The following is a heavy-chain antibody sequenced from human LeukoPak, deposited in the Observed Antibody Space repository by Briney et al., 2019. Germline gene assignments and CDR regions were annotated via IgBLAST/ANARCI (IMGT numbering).Heavy chain of an antibody. V-gene: IGHV3-23*01. CDR3: AKDYYVPGTLGRFDP. CDR2: ISATGGST. J-gene: IGHJ5*02. Sequence: PGGSLRLSCAASGVTFSNYAMGWGRQAPGKGLGWGWCISATGGSTYYADSVKGRFTISRDNSKNTLLLQMNSLRAADMAVYYCAKDYYVPGTLGRFDPWGQGTLVTVSS. CDR1: GVTFSNYA. D-gene: IGHD3-10*02.